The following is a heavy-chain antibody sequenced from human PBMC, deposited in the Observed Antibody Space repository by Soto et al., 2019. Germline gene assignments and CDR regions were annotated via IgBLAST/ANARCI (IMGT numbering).Heavy chain of an antibody. D-gene: IGHD4-17*01. CDR1: GASLSGGSYS. CDR2: IYYTGST. CDR3: ERADYFRGYGY. V-gene: IGHV4-61*01. J-gene: IGHJ4*02. Sequence: SETLSLTCSVSGASLSGGSYSWTWIRQSPGKGLEWIGYIYYTGSTNLNPSLKSRVTISLDTSKNQFSLKLTSVTAADTAVYYCERADYFRGYGYRGQGTLVTVSS.